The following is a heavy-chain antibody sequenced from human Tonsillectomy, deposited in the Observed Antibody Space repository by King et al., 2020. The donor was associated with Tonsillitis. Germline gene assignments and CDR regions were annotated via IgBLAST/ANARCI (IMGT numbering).Heavy chain of an antibody. CDR3: ARDGPTISAAGMLDY. J-gene: IGHJ4*02. V-gene: IGHV3-53*01. Sequence: VQLVESGGGLVQPGGSLRLSCAASGFSISNNIMSWVRQAPGKGLEWVSVIYSGDYTYNADSVKGRFTISRDHSKNTLYLQMNSLRADDTAVYFWARDGPTISAAGMLDYWGQGALVTVSS. CDR2: IYSGDYT. D-gene: IGHD6-13*01. CDR1: GFSISNNI.